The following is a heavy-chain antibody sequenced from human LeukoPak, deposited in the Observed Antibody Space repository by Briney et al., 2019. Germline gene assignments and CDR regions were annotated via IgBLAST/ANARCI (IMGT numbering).Heavy chain of an antibody. D-gene: IGHD3-10*01. Sequence: GASVKVSCKVSGYTLTELSMHWVRQAPGKGLEWMGGFDPEDGETIYAQKFQGRVTMTEDTSTDTAYMELSSLRSEDTAVYYCVTMVRGVNHFDYWGQGTLVTVSS. J-gene: IGHJ4*02. V-gene: IGHV1-24*01. CDR3: VTMVRGVNHFDY. CDR2: FDPEDGET. CDR1: GYTLTELS.